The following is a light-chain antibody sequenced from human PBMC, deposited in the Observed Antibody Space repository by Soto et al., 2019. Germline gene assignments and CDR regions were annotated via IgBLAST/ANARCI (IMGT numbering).Light chain of an antibody. V-gene: IGKV3-20*01. CDR1: QSISSSY. Sequence: EIVLTQSPGTLSLSPGERATLSCRASQSISSSYLAWYQQKPGQAPRLLIYGASSRATGIPDRFSGSGSGTDFTLTISRLEPEDFAVYYCQQYGRSPHFGPGTKVDI. J-gene: IGKJ3*01. CDR2: GAS. CDR3: QQYGRSPH.